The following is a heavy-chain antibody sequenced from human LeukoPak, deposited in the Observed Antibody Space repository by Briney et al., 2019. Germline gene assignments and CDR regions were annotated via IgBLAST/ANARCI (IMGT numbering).Heavy chain of an antibody. V-gene: IGHV3-20*04. CDR2: INWNGAWT. Sequence: GGSLRLSCAASGFKFDDYGMSWVRQAPGKGLEWVCDINWNGAWTGYADSVKGRFTISRDNAKNSLYLQMNSLRAEDTALYYCAGYYYDSSRGFDPWGQGTLVTVSA. J-gene: IGHJ5*02. D-gene: IGHD3-22*01. CDR3: AGYYYDSSRGFDP. CDR1: GFKFDDYG.